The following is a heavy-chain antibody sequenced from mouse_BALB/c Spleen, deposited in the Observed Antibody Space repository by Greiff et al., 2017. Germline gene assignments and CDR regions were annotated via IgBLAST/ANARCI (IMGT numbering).Heavy chain of an antibody. CDR3: AREGWLLYAMDY. J-gene: IGHJ4*01. CDR2: ISSGSSTI. D-gene: IGHD2-3*01. V-gene: IGHV5-17*02. CDR1: GFTFSSFG. Sequence: EVKLVESGGGLVQPGGSRKLSCAASGFTFSSFGMHWVRQAPEKGLEWVAYISSGSSTIYYADTVKGRFTISRDNPKNTLFLQMTSLRSEDTAMYYCAREGWLLYAMDYWGQGTSVTVSS.